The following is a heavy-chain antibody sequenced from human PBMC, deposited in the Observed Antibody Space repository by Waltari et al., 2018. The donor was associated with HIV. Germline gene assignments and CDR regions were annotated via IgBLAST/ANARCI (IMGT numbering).Heavy chain of an antibody. D-gene: IGHD3-22*01. J-gene: IGHJ6*02. V-gene: IGHV3-30*01. CDR1: GFTFTTYA. Sequence: QVQLVESGGGVVQPGRSLRLSCAASGFTFTTYAMYWVRQAPGNGLEVGAVISYDGSKKYYADSVKGRFTISRDNSKNTLYLQMNSLRAEDTAVYYCARDSSGYYYVGYGMDVWGQGTTVTVSS. CDR2: ISYDGSKK. CDR3: ARDSSGYYYVGYGMDV.